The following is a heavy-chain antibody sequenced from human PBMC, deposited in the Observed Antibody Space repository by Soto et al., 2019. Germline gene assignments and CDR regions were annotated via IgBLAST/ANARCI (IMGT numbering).Heavy chain of an antibody. V-gene: IGHV5-51*01. D-gene: IGHD2-15*01. CDR1: GYSFTSYW. CDR2: IYPGDSDT. J-gene: IGHJ6*02. Sequence: PGESLKISCKGSGYSFTSYWIGWVRQMPGKGLEWMGIIYPGDSDTRYSPSFQGQVTISADKSISTAYLQWSSLKASDTAMYYCARQVVGAAYYYYGMDVWGQGTTVTVSS. CDR3: ARQVVGAAYYYYGMDV.